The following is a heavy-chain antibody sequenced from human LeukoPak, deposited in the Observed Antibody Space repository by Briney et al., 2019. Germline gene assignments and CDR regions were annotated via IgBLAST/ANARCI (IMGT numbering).Heavy chain of an antibody. Sequence: SETLSLTCAVYSGAFSGYFWTYVRQPPGMGLEWIGEINQRGSTNYNPSLKSRVTMSVDTSKNLFSLRLSSVTAADTAVYYCARGSIYYGDSSVYFDYWAQGTLVTVSS. J-gene: IGHJ4*02. CDR1: SGAFSGYF. CDR2: INQRGST. CDR3: ARGSIYYGDSSVYFDY. D-gene: IGHD3-22*01. V-gene: IGHV4-34*01.